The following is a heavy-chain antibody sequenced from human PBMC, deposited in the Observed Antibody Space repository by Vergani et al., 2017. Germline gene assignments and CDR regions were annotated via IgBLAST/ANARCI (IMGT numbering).Heavy chain of an antibody. CDR1: GFTFSSYS. CDR2: ISSSGSTI. CDR3: ARDRTYCSGGSCYAGGFAFDI. V-gene: IGHV3-21*04. D-gene: IGHD2-15*01. Sequence: EVQLVESGGGLVKPGGSLRLSCAASGFTFSSYSMNWVRQAPGKGLEWVSSISSSGSTIYYADSVKGRFTISRDNAKNSLYLQMNSLRAEDTAVYYCARDRTYCSGGSCYAGGFAFDIWGQGTMVTVSS. J-gene: IGHJ3*02.